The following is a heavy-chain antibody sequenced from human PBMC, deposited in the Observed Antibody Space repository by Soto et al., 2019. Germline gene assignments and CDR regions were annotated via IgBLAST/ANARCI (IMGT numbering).Heavy chain of an antibody. CDR2: ISGGGDST. J-gene: IGHJ4*02. CDR3: ATGRFGAFDY. Sequence: ESGGRLVQPGGSLRLSCAASGFSLTHYDMNWVRQAPGKGLEWVSTISGGGDSTYSADSVKGRFTISRDNSKNTLYLQMNSLRAEDTATYYCATGRFGAFDYWGQGTLVTVSS. CDR1: GFSLTHYD. V-gene: IGHV3-23*01. D-gene: IGHD3-10*01.